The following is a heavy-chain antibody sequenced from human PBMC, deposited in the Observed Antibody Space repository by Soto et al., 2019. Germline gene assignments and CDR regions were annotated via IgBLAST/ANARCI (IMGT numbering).Heavy chain of an antibody. V-gene: IGHV4-39*02. D-gene: IGHD2-15*01. CDR2: IHSSGGT. Sequence: PSETLSLTCTVSCASIKSRNYFWGWIRQPPGKGLEFVGSIHSSGGTYYNPSLKSRVTVSVDLSNSHFSLSLKSLTATDTAVYYCGRLAEAATGHTDFDFWGQGTLVTVSS. CDR3: GRLAEAATGHTDFDF. J-gene: IGHJ4*02. CDR1: CASIKSRNYF.